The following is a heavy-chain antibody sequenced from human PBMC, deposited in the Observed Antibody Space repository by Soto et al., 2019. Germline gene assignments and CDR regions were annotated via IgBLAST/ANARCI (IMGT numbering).Heavy chain of an antibody. CDR1: GFTFSSYA. J-gene: IGHJ6*02. CDR2: ISGSGGST. Sequence: GGSLRLSCAVSGFTFSSYAMSWVRQARGKGLEWVSAISGSGGSTYYADSVKGRFTISRDNSKNTLYLQMNSLRAEDTAVYYCVRAGTVYYYYYYCMDVWGQGTTVTVSS. V-gene: IGHV3-23*01. D-gene: IGHD6-13*01. CDR3: VRAGTVYYYYYYCMDV.